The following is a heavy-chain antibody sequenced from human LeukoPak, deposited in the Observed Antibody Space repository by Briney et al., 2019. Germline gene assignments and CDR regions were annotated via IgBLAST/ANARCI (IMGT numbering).Heavy chain of an antibody. CDR1: GYSISSGYY. Sequence: SETLSLTCTVSGYSISSGYYWGWIRQPPGKGLEWIGSIYHSGSTYYNPSLKSRVTISVDTSRNQFSLKLSSVTAADTAVYYCARDSFHYDFWSGQGFDYWGQGTLVTVSS. CDR2: IYHSGST. D-gene: IGHD3-3*01. V-gene: IGHV4-38-2*02. CDR3: ARDSFHYDFWSGQGFDY. J-gene: IGHJ4*02.